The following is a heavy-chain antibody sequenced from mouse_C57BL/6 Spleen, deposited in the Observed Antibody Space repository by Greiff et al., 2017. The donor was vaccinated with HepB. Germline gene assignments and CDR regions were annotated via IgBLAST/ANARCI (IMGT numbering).Heavy chain of an antibody. CDR1: GFTFSSYA. D-gene: IGHD2-4*01. J-gene: IGHJ3*01. V-gene: IGHV5-9-1*02. CDR2: ICSGGDYI. Sequence: VLPVESGEGLVKPGGSLKLSCADSGFTFSSYAMSWVRQTPEKRLEWVAYICSGGDYIYYADTVKGRFTISIDNARNTLYLQMTRLKSEDTAMYYCTREGIYYDYVGVAYWGQGTLFSVSA. CDR3: TREGIYYDYVGVAY.